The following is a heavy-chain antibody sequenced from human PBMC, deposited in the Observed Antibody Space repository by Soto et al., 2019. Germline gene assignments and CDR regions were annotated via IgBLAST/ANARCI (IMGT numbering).Heavy chain of an antibody. CDR3: TRIDYLDRSGSYSGMDA. V-gene: IGHV3-49*04. Sequence: PGGSLRLSCTASGFIFDDYTMTWVRQAPGKGLEWVGFIRSKAYGGTTEYAASVKGRFTISRDDLKSIAYLQMNSLKIEDTAVYFCTRIDYLDRSGSYSGMDAWGQGTTVTISS. J-gene: IGHJ6*02. CDR2: IRSKAYGGTT. D-gene: IGHD3-22*01. CDR1: GFIFDDYT.